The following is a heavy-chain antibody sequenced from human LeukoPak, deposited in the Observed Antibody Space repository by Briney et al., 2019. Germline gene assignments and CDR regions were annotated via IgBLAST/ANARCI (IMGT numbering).Heavy chain of an antibody. J-gene: IGHJ4*02. CDR2: ISGSGGST. CDR1: GFTFSSYA. Sequence: GGSLRLSCAASGFTFSSYAMSWVRQAPGKGLEWVSAISGSGGSTYYADSVKGRFTISRDNSKNTLYLQMNSLRAEDTAVYYCAKDGVSYRAAAGSHSPYWGQGTLVTVSS. V-gene: IGHV3-23*01. CDR3: AKDGVSYRAAAGSHSPY. D-gene: IGHD6-13*01.